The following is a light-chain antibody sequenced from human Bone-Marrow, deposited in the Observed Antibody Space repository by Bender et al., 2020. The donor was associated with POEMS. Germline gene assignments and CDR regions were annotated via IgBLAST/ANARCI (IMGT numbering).Light chain of an antibody. V-gene: IGLV2-14*03. CDR1: SSDVGGYKY. CDR2: DVT. Sequence: QSALTQPASVSGSPGQSITISCAGTSSDVGGYKYVSWYQQYPGKAPKLIIHDVTDRPSGVSNRFSGSKSGNTASLTISGLQAEDEADYYCSSYTSSSTLVFGGGTKLTVL. CDR3: SSYTSSSTLV. J-gene: IGLJ3*02.